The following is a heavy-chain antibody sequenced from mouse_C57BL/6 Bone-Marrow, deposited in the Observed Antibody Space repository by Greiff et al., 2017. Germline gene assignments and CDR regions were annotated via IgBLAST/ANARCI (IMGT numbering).Heavy chain of an antibody. V-gene: IGHV1-66*01. CDR3: ARSGSDAMDY. D-gene: IGHD3-1*01. Sequence: VQLQQSGPELVKPGASVKISCKASGYSFTSYYIHWVKQRPGQGLEWIGWIYPGSGNTKYNEKFEGKATLTADTSSSTAYMQLSSLTSEDSAVYYCARSGSDAMDYWGQGTSVTVSS. CDR2: IYPGSGNT. J-gene: IGHJ4*01. CDR1: GYSFTSYY.